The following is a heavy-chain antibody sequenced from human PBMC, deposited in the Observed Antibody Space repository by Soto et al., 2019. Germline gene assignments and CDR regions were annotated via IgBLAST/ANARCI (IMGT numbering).Heavy chain of an antibody. D-gene: IGHD1-7*01. J-gene: IGHJ4*02. CDR1: GVTFSNYA. CDR3: AKNQERELPRVIDF. Sequence: GGSLGLSCATSGVTFSNYAMSWVRQAPGGGLEWVSSMSGSSSTTYYADSVRGRFTISRDRSKNTLYLQMSSLRAEDTALYYCAKNQERELPRVIDFWGQGTLVTVSS. CDR2: MSGSSSTT. V-gene: IGHV3-23*01.